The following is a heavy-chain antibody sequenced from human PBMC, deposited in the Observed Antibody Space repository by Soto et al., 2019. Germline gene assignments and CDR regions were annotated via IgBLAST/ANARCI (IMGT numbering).Heavy chain of an antibody. CDR3: AKDHHYYGSGSFPPYGMDV. D-gene: IGHD3-10*01. CDR2: ISGSGGST. V-gene: IGHV3-23*01. CDR1: GFTFSSYA. Sequence: LRLSCAASGFTFSSYAMSRVRQAPGKGLEWVSAISGSGGSTYYADSVKGRFTISRDNSKNTLYLQMNSLRAEDTAVYYCAKDHHYYGSGSFPPYGMDVWGQGTTVTVSS. J-gene: IGHJ6*02.